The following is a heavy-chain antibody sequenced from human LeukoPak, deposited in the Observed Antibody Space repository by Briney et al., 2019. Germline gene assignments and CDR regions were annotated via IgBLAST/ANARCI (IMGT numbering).Heavy chain of an antibody. CDR1: GFTFSSYA. D-gene: IGHD5-12*01. Sequence: GRSLRLSCAASGFTFSSYAMHWVRQAPGKGLEWVAVISYDGSNKYYADSVKGRFTISRDNSKNTLYLQMNSLRAEDTAVYYCARANMDIVATYYYYMDVWGKGTTVTVSS. V-gene: IGHV3-30*04. J-gene: IGHJ6*03. CDR3: ARANMDIVATYYYYMDV. CDR2: ISYDGSNK.